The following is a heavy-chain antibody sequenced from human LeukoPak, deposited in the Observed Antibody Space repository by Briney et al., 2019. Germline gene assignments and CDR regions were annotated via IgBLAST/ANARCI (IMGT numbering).Heavy chain of an antibody. CDR2: ISWNSGSI. Sequence: PGGSLRLSCAASGFTFDDYAMHWVRHAPGKGLEWVSGISWNSGSIGYADSVKGRFTISRDNAKNSLYLQMNSLRAEDTALYYCAKGTEAYYYDSSGYDYWGQGTLVTVSS. CDR1: GFTFDDYA. V-gene: IGHV3-9*01. D-gene: IGHD3-22*01. CDR3: AKGTEAYYYDSSGYDY. J-gene: IGHJ4*02.